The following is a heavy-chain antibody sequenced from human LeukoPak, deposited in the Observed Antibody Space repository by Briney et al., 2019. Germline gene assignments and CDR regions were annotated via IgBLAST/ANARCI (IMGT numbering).Heavy chain of an antibody. J-gene: IGHJ3*02. CDR3: ARQGTWAFDI. Sequence: PSETLSLTCAVFGGSFSGYYWNWIRQPPGKGLEWIGQINPSRNTNYNPSLKSRVTISVDTSKKQFSLKLSSVTAADTAVYYCARQGTWAFDIWAKGQWSPSLQ. CDR1: GGSFSGYY. CDR2: INPSRNT. V-gene: IGHV4-34*01.